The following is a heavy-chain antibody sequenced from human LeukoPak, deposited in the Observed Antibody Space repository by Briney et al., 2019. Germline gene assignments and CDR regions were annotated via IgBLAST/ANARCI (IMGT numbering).Heavy chain of an antibody. CDR3: ARALLWFGELSHIDY. CDR2: ITAYNDNT. Sequence: ASVKVSCKASGYTFTSYYMHWVRQAPGQGLEWMGWITAYNDNTNYAQKLQGRVTMTTDTSTSTAYMELRSLRSDDTAVYYCARALLWFGELSHIDYLGQGTLVTASS. J-gene: IGHJ4*02. CDR1: GYTFTSYY. V-gene: IGHV1-18*04. D-gene: IGHD3-10*01.